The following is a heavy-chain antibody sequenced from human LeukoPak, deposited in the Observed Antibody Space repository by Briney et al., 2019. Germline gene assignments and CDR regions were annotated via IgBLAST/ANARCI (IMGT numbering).Heavy chain of an antibody. CDR2: IYYSGST. CDR1: GGSISSYY. D-gene: IGHD3-9*01. J-gene: IGHJ4*02. CDR3: ASDILHPV. V-gene: IGHV4-59*08. Sequence: PSETLSLTCTVSGGSISSYYWSWIRQPPGKGLEWIGYIYYSGSTNYNPSLKSRVIISVDTSKNQFSLKLSSVTAADTAVYYCASDILHPVWGQGTLVTVSS.